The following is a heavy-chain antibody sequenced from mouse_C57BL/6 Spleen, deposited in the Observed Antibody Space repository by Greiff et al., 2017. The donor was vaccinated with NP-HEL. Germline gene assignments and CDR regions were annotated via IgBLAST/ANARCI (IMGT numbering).Heavy chain of an antibody. CDR2: IDPSDSYT. V-gene: IGHV1-69*01. CDR1: GYTFTSYW. Sequence: QVQLQQPGAELVMPGASVKLSCKASGYTFTSYWMHWVKQRPGQGLEWIGEIDPSDSYTNYNQKFKGKSTLTVDKSSSTAYMQLSSLTSEDSAVYYCARASLLLRYAMDYWGQRTSVTVSS. J-gene: IGHJ4*01. CDR3: ARASLLLRYAMDY. D-gene: IGHD1-1*01.